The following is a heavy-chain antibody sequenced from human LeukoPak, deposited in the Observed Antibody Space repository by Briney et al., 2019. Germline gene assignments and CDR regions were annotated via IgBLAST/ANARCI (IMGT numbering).Heavy chain of an antibody. CDR2: IYYSGST. CDR3: ARVQDDVGRGYFFRFDP. V-gene: IGHV4-31*03. J-gene: IGHJ5*02. Sequence: PSQTLSLTCTVSGGSISSGGYYWSWIRQHPGKGLEWIGYIYYSGSTYYNPSLKSRVTISVDTSKNQLSLKLSSVTAADTAVYYCARVQDDVGRGYFFRFDPWGQGTLVTVSS. CDR1: GGSISSGGYY. D-gene: IGHD3-3*01.